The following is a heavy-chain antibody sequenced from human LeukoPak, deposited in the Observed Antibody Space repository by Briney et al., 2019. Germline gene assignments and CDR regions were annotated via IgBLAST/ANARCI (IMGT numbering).Heavy chain of an antibody. CDR3: AREYYCRLDY. CDR2: IRNKANSYTT. Sequence: GGSLRLSCAAPGFSFSDNYMDWVRQAPGKGLEWVGRIRNKANSYTTDYAASVRGRFTISRDDSKSSLYLEMNSLKTEDTAVYYCAREYYCRLDYWGRGTLVTVSS. V-gene: IGHV3-72*01. D-gene: IGHD3-10*01. CDR1: GFSFSDNY. J-gene: IGHJ4*02.